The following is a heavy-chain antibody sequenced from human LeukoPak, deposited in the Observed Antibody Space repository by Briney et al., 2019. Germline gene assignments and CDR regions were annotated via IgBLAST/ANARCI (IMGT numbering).Heavy chain of an antibody. D-gene: IGHD3-3*01. Sequence: GGSLRLSSAASGFTFSSYWMSWVRQAPGKGLEWVANIKQDGSEKYYVDSVKGRFTISRDNAKNSLYLQMNSLRAEDTAVYYCARDPYYDFWRGYYHFDYWGQGTLVTVSS. CDR1: GFTFSSYW. J-gene: IGHJ4*02. CDR3: ARDPYYDFWRGYYHFDY. CDR2: IKQDGSEK. V-gene: IGHV3-7*01.